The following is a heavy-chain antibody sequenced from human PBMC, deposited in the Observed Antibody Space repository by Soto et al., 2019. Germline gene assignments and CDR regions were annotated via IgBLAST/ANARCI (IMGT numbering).Heavy chain of an antibody. CDR1: GFTFSSYG. V-gene: IGHV3-33*01. J-gene: IGHJ1*01. CDR3: GRGGGLRAFYYHSSVSLMAS. Sequence: TGGSLRLSCAASGFTFSSYGMHWVRQAPGKGLEWVAVIWYDGSNKYYADSVKGRFTISRDNSKNTLYLQMNSLRAEDTAVYYCGRGGGLRAFYYHSSVSLMASGGQRPLVPVSP. D-gene: IGHD3-22*01. CDR2: IWYDGSNK.